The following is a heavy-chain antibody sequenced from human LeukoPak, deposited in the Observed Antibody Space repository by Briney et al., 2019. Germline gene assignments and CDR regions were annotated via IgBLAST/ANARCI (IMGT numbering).Heavy chain of an antibody. CDR1: GFTFSSYA. CDR3: AREARIAVAGTGPLDP. CDR2: ISYDGSNK. V-gene: IGHV3-30*07. D-gene: IGHD6-19*01. Sequence: GGSLRLSCAASGFTFSSYAMHWVRQAPGKGLEWVAVISYDGSNKYYADSVKGRFTISRDNSKNTLYLQMNSLRAEDTAVYYCAREARIAVAGTGPLDPWGQGTLVTVSS. J-gene: IGHJ5*02.